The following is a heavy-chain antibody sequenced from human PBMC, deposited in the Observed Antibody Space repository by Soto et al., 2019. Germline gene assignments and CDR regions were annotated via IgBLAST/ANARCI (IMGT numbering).Heavy chain of an antibody. Sequence: PSETLSLTCTVSGASITFGGYSWSWIRQTPGKGLEWIGYINHLETTFYNPSFESRLTLSIDRAKNQFSLTLHSMSAADRAVYFCARGGGSDSFDYWGQGTLVTVSA. CDR3: ARGGGSDSFDY. J-gene: IGHJ4*02. D-gene: IGHD1-26*01. CDR1: GASITFGGYS. CDR2: INHLETT. V-gene: IGHV4-30-2*01.